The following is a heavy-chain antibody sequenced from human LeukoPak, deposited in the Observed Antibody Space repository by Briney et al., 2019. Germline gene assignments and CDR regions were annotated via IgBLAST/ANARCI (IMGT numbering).Heavy chain of an antibody. CDR2: IVVGSGNT. CDR3: AADPPHYYGSSYGMDV. J-gene: IGHJ6*02. D-gene: IGHD3-10*01. CDR1: GFTFTSSA. V-gene: IGHV1-58*01. Sequence: SVKVSCKASGFTFTSSAVQWVRQARGQRLEWIGWIVVGSGNTNCAQKFQERVTITRDMSTSTAYMELSSLRSEDTAVYYCAADPPHYYGSSYGMDVWGQGTTVTVSS.